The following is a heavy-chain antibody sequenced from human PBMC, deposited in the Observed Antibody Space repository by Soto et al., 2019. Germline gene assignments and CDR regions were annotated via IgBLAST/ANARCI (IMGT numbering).Heavy chain of an antibody. V-gene: IGHV1-18*01. CDR2: NSGYNGQT. CDR1: AYTFTTYG. D-gene: IGHD3-16*01. J-gene: IGHJ6*02. Sequence: QVQLVQSGPEVKKSGASVKVSCKASAYTFTTYGVSWVRQAPGQGLEWMGWNSGYNGQTNYAQKFRGRATFTTDTSTSTAYMEMRSLRPDDTAMYVCARDTRKELWVEGLNAMDVWGQGTTVTVSS. CDR3: ARDTRKELWVEGLNAMDV.